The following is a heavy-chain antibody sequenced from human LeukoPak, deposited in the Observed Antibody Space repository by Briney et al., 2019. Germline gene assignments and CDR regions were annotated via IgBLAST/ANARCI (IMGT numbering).Heavy chain of an antibody. CDR1: GFTFDDYG. Sequence: PGGSLRLSCAASGFTFDDYGMSWVRQAPGKGLEWVSGINWNGGSTGYADSVKGRFTISRDNAKNSLYLQMNSLRAEDTALYYCARGSGSYHWGYFQHWGQGTLVTVSS. J-gene: IGHJ1*01. CDR3: ARGSGSYHWGYFQH. CDR2: INWNGGST. D-gene: IGHD1-26*01. V-gene: IGHV3-20*04.